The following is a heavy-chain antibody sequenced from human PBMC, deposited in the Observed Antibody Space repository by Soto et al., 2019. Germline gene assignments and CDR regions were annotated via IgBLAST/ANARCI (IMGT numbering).Heavy chain of an antibody. CDR2: ICASGGCT. Sequence: GGSLRLSCAASGFTFTNYAMNWVRQAPGKGLEWVSAICASGGCTSYADSVKGRFTVSRDNSKNTLFLQMDSLGADDTAVYYCARISVASSTDYWGQGTLVTVSS. J-gene: IGHJ4*02. CDR3: ARISVASSTDY. D-gene: IGHD5-12*01. CDR1: GFTFTNYA. V-gene: IGHV3-23*01.